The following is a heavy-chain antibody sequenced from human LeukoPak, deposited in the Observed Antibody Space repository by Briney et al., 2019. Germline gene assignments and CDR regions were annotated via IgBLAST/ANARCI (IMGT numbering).Heavy chain of an antibody. CDR2: INHSGST. J-gene: IGHJ4*02. CDR3: ARGGVFDY. D-gene: IGHD3-10*01. Sequence: PSETLSLTCAVYGGSFSGYYWSWIRQPPGKGLGWIGEINHSGSTNYNPSLKSRVTISVDTSKNQFSLKLSSVTAADTAVYYCARGGVFDYWGQGTLVTVSS. V-gene: IGHV4-34*01. CDR1: GGSFSGYY.